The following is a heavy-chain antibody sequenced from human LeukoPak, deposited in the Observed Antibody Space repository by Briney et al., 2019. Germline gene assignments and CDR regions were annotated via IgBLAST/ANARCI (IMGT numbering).Heavy chain of an antibody. J-gene: IGHJ6*03. V-gene: IGHV3-23*01. Sequence: GGSLRLSCAASGFPFSSYAMSWVRQAPGKGLEWVSAISGSGGSTYYADSVKGRFTISRDNSKNTLYLQMNSLRAEDTAVYYCAKDGAYYDFWSGYPYYYYYYMDVWGKGTTVTVSS. D-gene: IGHD3-3*01. CDR3: AKDGAYYDFWSGYPYYYYYYMDV. CDR2: ISGSGGST. CDR1: GFPFSSYA.